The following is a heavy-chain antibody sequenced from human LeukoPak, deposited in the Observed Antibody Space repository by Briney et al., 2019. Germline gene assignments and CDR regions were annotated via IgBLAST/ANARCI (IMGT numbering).Heavy chain of an antibody. V-gene: IGHV3-23*01. CDR1: GFTFSNYL. CDR3: AMALDY. Sequence: GGSLRLSCVASGFTFSNYLMNWVRQAPGKGLEWVSGNSHSGSSIYYADSVKGRFTISRDNSKNTLYLQMDRLRVEDTAVYYCAMALDYWGQGTLVTVSS. CDR2: NSHSGSSI. J-gene: IGHJ4*02.